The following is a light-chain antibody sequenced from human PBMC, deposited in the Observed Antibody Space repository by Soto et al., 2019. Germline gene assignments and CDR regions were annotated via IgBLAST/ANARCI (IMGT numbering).Light chain of an antibody. V-gene: IGKV3-15*01. J-gene: IGKJ4*01. Sequence: EIVMTQSPATLSVSPGERGTLSCRASQSVNSNLAWYQQKPGQAPRLLIYDASTRATGIPARFSGSGSGTEFTLTIRSLQSEDFAVYYCQQYHNWLTFGGGTKVEI. CDR1: QSVNSN. CDR2: DAS. CDR3: QQYHNWLT.